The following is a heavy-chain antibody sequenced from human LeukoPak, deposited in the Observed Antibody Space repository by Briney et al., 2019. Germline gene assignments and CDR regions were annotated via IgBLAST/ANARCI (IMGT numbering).Heavy chain of an antibody. CDR2: MNPNSGNK. V-gene: IGHV1-8*03. CDR1: GYTFTSYD. Sequence: ASVKVSCKASGYTFTSYDINWVRQAIGQGLEWMGWMNPNSGNKGYAQKFQGRVTITRNTSISTAYMELSSLRSEDTAVYYCARGIVVITNWFDPWGQGTLVTVSS. CDR3: ARGIVVITNWFDP. D-gene: IGHD3-22*01. J-gene: IGHJ5*02.